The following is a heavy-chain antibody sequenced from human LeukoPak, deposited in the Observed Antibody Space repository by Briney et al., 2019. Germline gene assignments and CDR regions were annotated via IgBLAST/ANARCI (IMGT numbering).Heavy chain of an antibody. V-gene: IGHV3-48*01. J-gene: IGHJ4*02. CDR2: ISSSSTI. Sequence: GGSLRLSCAASGFTFSSYSMNWVRQAPGKGLEWVSYISSSSTIYYADSVKGRFTISRDNAKNSLYLQMNGLRAEDTAVYYCARRMVVAATQVDYWGQGTLVTVSS. D-gene: IGHD2-15*01. CDR3: ARRMVVAATQVDY. CDR1: GFTFSSYS.